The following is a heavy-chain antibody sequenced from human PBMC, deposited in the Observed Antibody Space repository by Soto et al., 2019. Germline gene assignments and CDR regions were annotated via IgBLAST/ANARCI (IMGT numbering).Heavy chain of an antibody. Sequence: QVQLQESGPGLVKASQTLSLTCNVSGGSISSGGYYWTWIRQHPGKGLEWIGNIHHSGSTFYNPSVKRRVSISGDKYKNQFSLKMSSVTAEHTAVYFCVRGVLSWGQGTLVTVSS. D-gene: IGHD3-10*01. J-gene: IGHJ1*01. CDR3: VRGVLS. CDR1: GGSISSGGYY. CDR2: IHHSGST. V-gene: IGHV4-31*03.